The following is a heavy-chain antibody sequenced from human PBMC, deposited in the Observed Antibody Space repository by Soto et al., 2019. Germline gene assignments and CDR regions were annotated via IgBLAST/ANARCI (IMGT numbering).Heavy chain of an antibody. CDR3: ARDPAARRYYYYYMDV. J-gene: IGHJ6*03. Sequence: SQTLSLTCAISGDSVSSNTAAWNWIRQSPSRGLEWLGRTYYRSKWYNDYAVSVKSRITINPDTSKNQFSLQLNSVTPEDTAVYYCARDPAARRYYYYYMDVWGKGTTVTVSS. D-gene: IGHD6-6*01. CDR1: GDSVSSNTAA. CDR2: TYYRSKWYN. V-gene: IGHV6-1*01.